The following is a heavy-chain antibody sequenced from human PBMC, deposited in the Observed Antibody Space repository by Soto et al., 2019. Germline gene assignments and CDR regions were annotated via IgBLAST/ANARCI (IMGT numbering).Heavy chain of an antibody. CDR3: ARGGATDFDY. Sequence: EVQLVESGGGLVQPGGSLRLSCAASGFPVTSDHMSWVRQPPGKGLEWVSLIYSGGNTNYPDSVKGRFTISRDNSTNTVHLQMNSLRAEDTAVYYCARGGATDFDYWGQGTLVTVSS. CDR1: GFPVTSDH. CDR2: IYSGGNT. V-gene: IGHV3-66*01. J-gene: IGHJ4*02. D-gene: IGHD1-26*01.